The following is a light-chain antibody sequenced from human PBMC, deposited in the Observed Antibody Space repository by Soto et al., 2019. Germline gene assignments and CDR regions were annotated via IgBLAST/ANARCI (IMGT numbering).Light chain of an antibody. CDR3: CSYAGSYTYWV. J-gene: IGLJ3*02. Sequence: QSALTQPRSVSGSPGQSVTISCTGTSSDVGGYNYVSWYQQHPGKAPKVMIYDVTKRPSGVPDRFSGSKSGNTAFLTIFGLQAEDEADYYCCSYAGSYTYWVFGGGTKLTVL. CDR1: SSDVGGYNY. CDR2: DVT. V-gene: IGLV2-11*01.